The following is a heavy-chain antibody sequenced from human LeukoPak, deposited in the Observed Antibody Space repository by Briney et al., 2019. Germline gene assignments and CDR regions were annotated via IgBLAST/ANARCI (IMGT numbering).Heavy chain of an antibody. V-gene: IGHV4-59*01. CDR2: IYYSGST. D-gene: IGHD2-2*01. CDR3: ARDLRGNSCYDY. CDR1: GGSMSSYY. J-gene: IGHJ4*02. Sequence: PSETLSLTCTVSGGSMSSYYWSWIRQTPGKGLEWIGYIYYSGSTNYNPSLKSRVTISVDTSKNQFSLKLSSVTAADTAVYYCARDLRGNSCYDYWGQGTLVIASS.